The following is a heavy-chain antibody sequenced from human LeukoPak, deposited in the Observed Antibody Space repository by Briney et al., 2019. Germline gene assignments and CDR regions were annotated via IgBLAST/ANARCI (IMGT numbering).Heavy chain of an antibody. CDR2: IRYDGSNK. V-gene: IGHV3-30*02. D-gene: IGHD6-6*01. CDR3: AKDWRSIAARPNYYYYYMDV. J-gene: IGHJ6*03. CDR1: GFTFSSYG. Sequence: PGGSLRLSCAASGFTFSSYGMHWVRQAPGKGLEWVAFIRYDGSNKYYADSVKGRFTISRDNSKNTLYLQMNSLRAEDTAVYYCAKDWRSIAARPNYYYYYMDVWGKGTTVTVSS.